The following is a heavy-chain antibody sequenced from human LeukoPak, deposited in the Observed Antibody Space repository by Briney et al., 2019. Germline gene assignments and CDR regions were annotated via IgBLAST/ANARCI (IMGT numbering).Heavy chain of an antibody. D-gene: IGHD3-16*02. V-gene: IGHV3-23*01. CDR3: ARDPTTYYDYVWGSYRFDYFDY. J-gene: IGHJ4*02. Sequence: GGTLRLSCAASGFTFSHHGMNWVRQAPGKGLEWVSGVGPSGARTYYADSVKGRFTVSRDNSKNMVFLQMNSLRAEDTAVYYCARDPTTYYDYVWGSYRFDYFDYWGQGTLVTVSS. CDR2: VGPSGART. CDR1: GFTFSHHG.